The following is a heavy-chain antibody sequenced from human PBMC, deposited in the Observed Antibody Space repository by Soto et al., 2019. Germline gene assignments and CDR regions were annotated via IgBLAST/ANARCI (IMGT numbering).Heavy chain of an antibody. CDR2: IYYSGST. Sequence: SETLSLTCTVSGGSISSGGYYWSWIRQHPGKGLEWIGYIYYSGSTYYNPSLKGRVTISVDTSKNQFSLKLSSVTAADTAVYYCARGRPPGITGTKRIVYGMDVWGQGTTVTVSS. CDR3: ARGRPPGITGTKRIVYGMDV. J-gene: IGHJ6*02. D-gene: IGHD1-20*01. CDR1: GGSISSGGYY. V-gene: IGHV4-31*03.